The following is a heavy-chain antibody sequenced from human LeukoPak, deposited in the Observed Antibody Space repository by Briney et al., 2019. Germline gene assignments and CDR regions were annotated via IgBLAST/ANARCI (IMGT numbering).Heavy chain of an antibody. V-gene: IGHV4-34*01. CDR2: INESGNT. CDR1: GESFSDYY. J-gene: IGHJ4*02. Sequence: PSETLSLTCAVYGESFSDYYWSWFRQPPGKGLEWIGEINESGNTNYNPSLKSRVTILVDRSKTQFYLKMNSVTAADTATYYRAKGVSRWGQGTLVTVSS. CDR3: AKGVSR.